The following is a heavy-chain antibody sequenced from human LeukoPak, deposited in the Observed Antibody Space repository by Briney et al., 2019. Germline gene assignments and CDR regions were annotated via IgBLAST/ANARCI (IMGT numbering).Heavy chain of an antibody. J-gene: IGHJ4*02. CDR1: GYTFTSYG. D-gene: IGHD5-24*01. V-gene: IGHV1-2*06. Sequence: GASVKVSCKASGYTFTSYGISWVRQAPGQGLEWMGRINPNSGGTNYAQKFQGRVTMTRDTSISTAYMELGRLRSDDTAVYYCAREMATGPIDYWGQGTLVTVSS. CDR2: INPNSGGT. CDR3: AREMATGPIDY.